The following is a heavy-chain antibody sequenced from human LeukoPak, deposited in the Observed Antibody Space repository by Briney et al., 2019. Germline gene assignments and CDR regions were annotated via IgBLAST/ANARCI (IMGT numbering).Heavy chain of an antibody. V-gene: IGHV1-8*01. CDR2: MNPNSGNT. Sequence: ASVKVSCKSSGYTFTSYDINWVRQAPGQGLEWMGWMNPNSGNTGYSQKFQGRVTMTRNTSISTAYMELSSLRSEDTAVYYCARGDTAMVTGYYYYYMDVWGKGTTVTVSS. CDR3: ARGDTAMVTGYYYYYMDV. CDR1: GYTFTSYD. J-gene: IGHJ6*03. D-gene: IGHD5-18*01.